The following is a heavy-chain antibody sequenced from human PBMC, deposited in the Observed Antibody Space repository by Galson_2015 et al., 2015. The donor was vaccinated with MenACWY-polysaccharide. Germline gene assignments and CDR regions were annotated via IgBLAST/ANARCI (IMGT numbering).Heavy chain of an antibody. J-gene: IGHJ4*02. CDR3: ARTPSGAYYIAFDY. CDR1: GFTFSTEA. V-gene: IGHV3-23*01. Sequence: SLRLSCAASGFTFSTEAMNWVRQAPGKGLEWVSLISGSGDSTYYGNSVRGRFTISRDNSKNTLYLQMNSLRADDTAVYYCARTPSGAYYIAFDYWGQGTLVTVSS. CDR2: ISGSGDST. D-gene: IGHD1-26*01.